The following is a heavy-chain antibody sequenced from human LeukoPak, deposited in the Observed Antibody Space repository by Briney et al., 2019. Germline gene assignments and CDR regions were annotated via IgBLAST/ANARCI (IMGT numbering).Heavy chain of an antibody. CDR2: TYYRSKWYT. CDR3: ARVSSRAFDV. V-gene: IGHV6-1*01. J-gene: IGHJ3*01. Sequence: SQTLSLTCVISGDSVVSNSTACNWIRQSPSRGLEWLGRTYYRSKWYTDYAVSVKSRITINPDTSKNQFSLQLNSVTPEDTAVYYCARVSSRAFDVWGQGTMVTVSP. CDR1: GDSVVSNSTA. D-gene: IGHD6-6*01.